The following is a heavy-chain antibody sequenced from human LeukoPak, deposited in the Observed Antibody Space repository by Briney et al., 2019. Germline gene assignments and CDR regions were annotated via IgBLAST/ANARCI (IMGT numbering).Heavy chain of an antibody. V-gene: IGHV3-74*01. CDR1: GFTFSSYW. CDR2: ITNDGSAT. J-gene: IGHJ2*01. Sequence: GGSLRLSCAVSGFTFSSYWMHWLRQGPGMGLAWVSRITNDGSATDYADSVKGRFTISRDNAENTLYLHMSSLRAEDTAVYYCTRDASPGYFDLWGRGTLVTVSS. D-gene: IGHD2-15*01. CDR3: TRDASPGYFDL.